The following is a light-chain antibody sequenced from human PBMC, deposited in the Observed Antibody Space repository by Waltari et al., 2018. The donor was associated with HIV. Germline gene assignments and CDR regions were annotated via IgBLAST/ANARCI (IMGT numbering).Light chain of an antibody. CDR2: EVS. CDR3: TSFTSSRTHV. V-gene: IGLV2-14*01. J-gene: IGLJ1*01. Sequence: QSALTQPASVSGSPGQSITISCTGTSSDVGAYNYVSWYQCHPGKAPRLIIFEVSNRPSGVSNRFSGSKSGNTASLTISGLQSDDEADYYCTSFTSSRTHVFGTGTRVTV. CDR1: SSDVGAYNY.